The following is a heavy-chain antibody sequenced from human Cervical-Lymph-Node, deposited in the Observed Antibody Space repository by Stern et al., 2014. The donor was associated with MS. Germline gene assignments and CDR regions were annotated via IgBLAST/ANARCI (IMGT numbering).Heavy chain of an antibody. CDR3: ARDSERMTYLDY. D-gene: IGHD1-1*01. CDR1: GGTFSTYA. J-gene: IGHJ4*02. Sequence: VQLVESGAEVKKPGSSVKVSCKASGGTFSTYAINWVRQAPGQGLEWMGGIIPIFGTANYAQKFQVRVTITADESTSTAYMELSSLRSEDTAVYYCARDSERMTYLDYWGQGTLVTVSS. V-gene: IGHV1-69*01. CDR2: IIPIFGTA.